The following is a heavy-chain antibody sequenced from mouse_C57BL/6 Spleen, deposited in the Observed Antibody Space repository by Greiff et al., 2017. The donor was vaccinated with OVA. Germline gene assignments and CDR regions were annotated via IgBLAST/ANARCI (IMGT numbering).Heavy chain of an antibody. CDR1: GYTFTSYW. J-gene: IGHJ1*03. CDR3: ARGVADWYFDV. D-gene: IGHD1-1*01. CDR2: IHPNSGST. Sequence: QVQLQQPGAELVKPGASVKLSCKASGYTFTSYWMHWVKQRPGQGLEWIGMIHPNSGSTNYNEKFKSKATLTVDKSYSTAYMQLSSLTSEDSAVYYCARGVADWYFDVWGTGTTVTVSS. V-gene: IGHV1-64*01.